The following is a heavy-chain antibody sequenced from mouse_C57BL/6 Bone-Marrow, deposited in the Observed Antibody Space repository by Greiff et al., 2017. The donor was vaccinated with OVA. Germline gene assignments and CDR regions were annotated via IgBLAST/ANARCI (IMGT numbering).Heavy chain of an antibody. J-gene: IGHJ3*01. CDR1: GFNIKDDY. V-gene: IGHV14-4*01. Sequence: EVQLQQSGAELVRPGASVKLSCTASGFNIKDDYMHWVKQRPEQGLEWIGWIDPENCDTEYASKFQGKATITADTSSNTAYLQLSSLTSEDTAVYYCTAYGVAYWGQGTLVTVSA. CDR2: IDPENCDT. CDR3: TAYGVAY. D-gene: IGHD1-1*01.